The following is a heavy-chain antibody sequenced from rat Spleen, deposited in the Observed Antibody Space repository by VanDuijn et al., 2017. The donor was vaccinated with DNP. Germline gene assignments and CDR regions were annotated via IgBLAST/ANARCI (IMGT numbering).Heavy chain of an antibody. D-gene: IGHD4-3*01. CDR2: ITHDGGIT. Sequence: EVQLVESGGGLVQPGRSLKLSCVASGFTFNNYWMTWIRQAPGKGLEWVASITHDGGITFYPDSVKGRFTVSRDDSKSTLYLQMNSLRSEDTATYYCVREHLGVTYWGQGTLVTVSS. V-gene: IGHV5-31*01. J-gene: IGHJ3*01. CDR1: GFTFNNYW. CDR3: VREHLGVTY.